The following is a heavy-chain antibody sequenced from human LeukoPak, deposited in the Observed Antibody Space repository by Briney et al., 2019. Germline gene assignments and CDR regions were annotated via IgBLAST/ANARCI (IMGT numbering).Heavy chain of an antibody. CDR2: INPNSGGT. V-gene: IGHV1-2*04. Sequence: ASVRVSCKASGYTFTGYYMHWVRQAPGQGVEGMGWINPNSGGTNYAQKFQGWVTMTMDTSISTAYMELSRLRSHDTAVYYCARVSCSGGRCYEFDYWGQGTLVTVSS. D-gene: IGHD2-15*01. CDR3: ARVSCSGGRCYEFDY. CDR1: GYTFTGYY. J-gene: IGHJ4*02.